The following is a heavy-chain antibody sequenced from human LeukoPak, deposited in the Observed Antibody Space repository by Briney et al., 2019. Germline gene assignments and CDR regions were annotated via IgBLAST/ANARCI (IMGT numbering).Heavy chain of an antibody. J-gene: IGHJ4*02. CDR2: IRSKGNSYAT. D-gene: IGHD1-1*01. V-gene: IGHV3-73*01. CDR3: TTLGPPLETGRGYFDY. CDR1: GFTFSGSA. Sequence: GGSLRLSCAASGFTFSGSAMHWVRQASGKGLEGVGRIRSKGNSYATAYAAWVEGRYTISRDDSKNTAYLQMNSLKTEDTAVYYCTTLGPPLETGRGYFDYWGQGTLVTVSS.